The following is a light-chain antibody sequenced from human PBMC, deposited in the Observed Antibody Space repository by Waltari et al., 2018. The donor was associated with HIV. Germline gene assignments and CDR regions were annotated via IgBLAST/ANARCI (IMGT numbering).Light chain of an antibody. CDR1: SSDVGGYDY. J-gene: IGLJ1*01. Sequence: QSALTQPRSVSGSPGQSVTISCTGASSDVGGYDYVSWYQHHPGKDPKLIIYHVTKRPSGVPDRFSGSKSGNTASLTISGLQAEDEADYYGCSYAGDSSYVFGTGTEVTV. CDR2: HVT. CDR3: CSYAGDSSYV. V-gene: IGLV2-11*01.